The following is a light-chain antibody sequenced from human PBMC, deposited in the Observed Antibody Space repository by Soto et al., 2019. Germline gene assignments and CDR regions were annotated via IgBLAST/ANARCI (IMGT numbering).Light chain of an antibody. CDR3: QQFDNVPLT. CDR2: DAF. V-gene: IGKV1-33*01. CDR1: QDVKKF. Sequence: DIRLTQSPPSLSASLGDRVTITCQASQDVKKFLNWYQHKTGKAPKLLIYDAFNLGPGVPSRFSGSGSGTHFTFTISSLRPEDIATYYCQQFDNVPLTFGGGTKVEI. J-gene: IGKJ4*01.